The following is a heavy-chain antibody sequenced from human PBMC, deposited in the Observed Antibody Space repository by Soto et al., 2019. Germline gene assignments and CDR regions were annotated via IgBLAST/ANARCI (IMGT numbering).Heavy chain of an antibody. V-gene: IGHV3-30*18. CDR1: GFTFSSYG. Sequence: QVQLVESGGGVVQPGRSLRLSCAASGFTFSSYGMHWVRQAPGKGLEWVAVISYDGSNKYYADSVTGRFTISRDNSKNTLYLQMNSLRADGTDVYYCAKGPTDYGEKPDYFDYWGQGTLVTVSS. CDR3: AKGPTDYGEKPDYFDY. CDR2: ISYDGSNK. D-gene: IGHD4-17*01. J-gene: IGHJ4*02.